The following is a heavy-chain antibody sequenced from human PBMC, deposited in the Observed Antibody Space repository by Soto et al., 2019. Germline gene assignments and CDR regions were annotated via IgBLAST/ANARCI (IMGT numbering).Heavy chain of an antibody. D-gene: IGHD5-12*01. V-gene: IGHV4-34*01. J-gene: IGHJ4*02. CDR3: ARGPSGYGNDY. Sequence: PSETLALTCAVYGGSFSGYSWSWTRQPPGKGPEWIGEINHSGSTNYNPSLKSRVTISVDTSKNQFYLKLSSVTAADTAVYYCARGPSGYGNDYWGQGTLVTVS. CDR1: GGSFSGYS. CDR2: INHSGST.